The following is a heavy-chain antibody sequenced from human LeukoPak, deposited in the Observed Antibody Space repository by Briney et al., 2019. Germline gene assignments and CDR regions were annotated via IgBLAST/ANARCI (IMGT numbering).Heavy chain of an antibody. D-gene: IGHD6-19*01. V-gene: IGHV3-74*01. CDR3: ARSEAVAWSFDL. J-gene: IGHJ2*01. Sequence: PGGSLRLSCEASGFTFSPYWMHWVRQAPGKGLVWVSRLNTDGSDTRYADSVQGRFTISRDNAKNTLYLQMNSLRAEDTAVYYCARSEAVAWSFDLWGRGTLVTVSS. CDR1: GFTFSPYW. CDR2: LNTDGSDT.